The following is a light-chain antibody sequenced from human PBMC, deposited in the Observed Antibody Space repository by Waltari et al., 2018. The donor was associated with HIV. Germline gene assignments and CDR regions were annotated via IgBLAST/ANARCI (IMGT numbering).Light chain of an antibody. V-gene: IGLV2-8*01. J-gene: IGLJ2*01. CDR2: EVT. CDR1: SSAIGAYDS. CDR3: SSYGDSLRVL. Sequence: QSALTQPPSASGSLGQSVTISCPGSSSAIGAYDSVPWFQQHPHSAPKLLLYEVTRRPSTVSDRFSGSRSGYTAFLTVAGLQPDDEATYFCSSYGDSLRVLFGGGTNVTVL.